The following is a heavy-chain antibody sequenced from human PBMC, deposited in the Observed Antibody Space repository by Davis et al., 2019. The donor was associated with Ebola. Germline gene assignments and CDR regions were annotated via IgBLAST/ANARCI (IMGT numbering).Heavy chain of an antibody. J-gene: IGHJ3*02. CDR2: ISAYNGNT. V-gene: IGHV1-18*01. CDR1: GDTFSSFG. Sequence: ASVKVSCKVSGDTFSSFGISWVRQAPGQGLEWMGWISAYNGNTNYAQKLQGRVTMTTDTSTSTAYMELRSLRSDDTAVYYCARLATNGFDMWGQGTMVTVSS. CDR3: ARLATNGFDM.